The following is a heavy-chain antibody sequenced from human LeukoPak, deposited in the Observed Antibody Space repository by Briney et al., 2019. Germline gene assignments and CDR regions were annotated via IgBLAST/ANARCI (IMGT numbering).Heavy chain of an antibody. CDR3: ARDDNGGKSEY. D-gene: IGHD4-23*01. J-gene: IGHJ4*02. CDR2: MYISGST. Sequence: SQTLSLTCSVSGGSISSYYWSCIRQPAGKGLEWIGRMYISGSTNYNPSLKSRVTMSVETSKNQFSLKLSSVTAADTAVYYCARDDNGGKSEYWGQGTLVTVSS. V-gene: IGHV4-4*07. CDR1: GGSISSYY.